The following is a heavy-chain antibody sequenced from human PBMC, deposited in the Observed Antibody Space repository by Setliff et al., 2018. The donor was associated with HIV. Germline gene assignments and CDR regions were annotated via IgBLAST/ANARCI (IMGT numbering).Heavy chain of an antibody. CDR3: AKPLTQWGVSPYHYAFGV. D-gene: IGHD1-26*01. Sequence: QPGGSLRLSCAASGFAFDNYCMTWVRQAPGKGLEWVSAIAGTSASTYYADSVKGRFTISRDSSKSMLYLQMNSLRVEDTAIYYCAKPLTQWGVSPYHYAFGVWGQGTTVTVSS. J-gene: IGHJ6*02. CDR1: GFAFDNYC. V-gene: IGHV3-23*01. CDR2: IAGTSAST.